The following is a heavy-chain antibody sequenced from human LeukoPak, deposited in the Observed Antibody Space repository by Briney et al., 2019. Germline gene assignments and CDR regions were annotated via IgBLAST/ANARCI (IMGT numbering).Heavy chain of an antibody. CDR1: GGSISSGGYY. V-gene: IGHV4-31*03. Sequence: PSETLSLTCTVSGGSISSGGYYWSWIRQHPGKGLEWIGYIYYSGSTYYNPSLESRVTISVDTSKNQFSLKLSSVTAADTAVYYCARGSGSYFVFDYWGQGTLVTVSS. CDR2: IYYSGST. D-gene: IGHD3-10*01. J-gene: IGHJ4*02. CDR3: ARGSGSYFVFDY.